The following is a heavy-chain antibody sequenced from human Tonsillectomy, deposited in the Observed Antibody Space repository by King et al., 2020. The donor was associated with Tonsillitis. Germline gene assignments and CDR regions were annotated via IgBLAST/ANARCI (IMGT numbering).Heavy chain of an antibody. CDR2: ISRSGGST. V-gene: IGHV3-23*04. CDR1: GFTFSSYA. D-gene: IGHD6-13*01. Sequence: VQLVESGGGLVQPGGSLRLSCAASGFTFSSYAMSWVRQAPGKGLEWVSGISRSGGSTYYADSVKGRFTIYRDNSKNTLYLQMNSLRAVDTAGYYGARCQSNSSSWYTFDYWGQGTLVTVSA. J-gene: IGHJ4*02. CDR3: ARCQSNSSSWYTFDY.